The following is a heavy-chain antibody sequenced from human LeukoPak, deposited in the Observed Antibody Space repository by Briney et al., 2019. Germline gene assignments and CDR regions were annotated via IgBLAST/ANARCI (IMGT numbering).Heavy chain of an antibody. J-gene: IGHJ4*02. V-gene: IGHV1-18*01. CDR3: ARAPEWSGYSYGYFDY. D-gene: IGHD5-18*01. CDR1: GYTFTSYG. CDR2: TSAYNGNT. Sequence: ASVKVSCKASGYTFTSYGISWVRQAPGQGLEWMGWTSAYNGNTNYAQKLQGRVTMTTDTSTSTAYMELRSLRSDDTAVYYCARAPEWSGYSYGYFDYWGQGTLVPVSS.